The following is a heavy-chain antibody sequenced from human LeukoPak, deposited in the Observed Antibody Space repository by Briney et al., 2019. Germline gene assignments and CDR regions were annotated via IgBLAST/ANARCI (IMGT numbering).Heavy chain of an antibody. CDR3: MSGYQTFDP. Sequence: PSETLSLTCTVSGVSISNYYWNWVRQSPGKGLEWIGYIHFSGSTNYNPSLKSRVTISTDTSKNQFSLNLRSVTAADAAVYYFMSGYQTFDPWGQGTLVTVSS. D-gene: IGHD5-18*01. CDR2: IHFSGST. V-gene: IGHV4-59*01. J-gene: IGHJ5*02. CDR1: GVSISNYY.